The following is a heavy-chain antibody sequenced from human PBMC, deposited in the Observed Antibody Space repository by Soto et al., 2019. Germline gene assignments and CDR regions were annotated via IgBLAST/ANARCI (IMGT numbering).Heavy chain of an antibody. CDR2: IDWDDDK. D-gene: IGHD6-13*01. J-gene: IGHJ6*02. CDR1: GFSLITSGMC. Sequence: SGPTLVNPTQTLTLTCTFSGFSLITSGMCVSWIRQPPGRALEWLALIDWDDDKYYSTSLKTRLTISKDTSKNQVVLTMTNMDPVDTATYYCARIRAAAGDYYYYGMDVWGQGTTVTVSS. V-gene: IGHV2-70*01. CDR3: ARIRAAAGDYYYYGMDV.